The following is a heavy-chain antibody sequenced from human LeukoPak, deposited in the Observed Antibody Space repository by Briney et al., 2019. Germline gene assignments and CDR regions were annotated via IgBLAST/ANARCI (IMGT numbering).Heavy chain of an antibody. Sequence: PSETLSLTCTVSGGSISSSSYYWGWIRQPPGKGLEWIGYIYYSGSTNYNPSLKSRVTISVDTSKNQFSLKLSSVTAADTAVYYCARDLWLYGAFDIWGQGTMVTVSS. CDR1: GGSISSSSYY. CDR3: ARDLWLYGAFDI. D-gene: IGHD2-8*01. CDR2: IYYSGST. J-gene: IGHJ3*02. V-gene: IGHV4-61*01.